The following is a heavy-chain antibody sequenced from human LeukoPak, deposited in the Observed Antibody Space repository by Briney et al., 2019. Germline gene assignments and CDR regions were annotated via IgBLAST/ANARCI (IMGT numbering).Heavy chain of an antibody. CDR2: ISYDGSNK. CDR3: AKDSDRCSGTSCYLDY. J-gene: IGHJ4*02. Sequence: GRSLRLSCAASGFIFSDYGMHWVRPAPGKGLDWAAVISYDGSNKYYAASVKGRFTISRDNSKNTLYLQMSSLRAEDTAVYYCAKDSDRCSGTSCYLDYWGQGTLVTVSS. CDR1: GFIFSDYG. D-gene: IGHD2-2*01. V-gene: IGHV3-30*18.